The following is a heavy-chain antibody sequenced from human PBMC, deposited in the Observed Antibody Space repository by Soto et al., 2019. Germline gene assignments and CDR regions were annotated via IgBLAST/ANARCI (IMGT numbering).Heavy chain of an antibody. J-gene: IGHJ4*02. CDR2: IYTSGST. D-gene: IGHD4-17*01. CDR3: ARVRDYGDYAYYFDY. CDR1: GGSISSYY. V-gene: IGHV4-4*07. Sequence: PSETLSLTCTVSGGSISSYYWSWIRQPAGKGLEWIGRIYTSGSTNYNPSLKSRVTMSVDTSKNQFSLKLSSVTAADTAVYYCARVRDYGDYAYYFDYWGQGTLVTVSS.